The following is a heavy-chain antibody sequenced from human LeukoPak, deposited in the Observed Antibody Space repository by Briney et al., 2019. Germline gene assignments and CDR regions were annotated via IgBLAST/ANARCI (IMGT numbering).Heavy chain of an antibody. D-gene: IGHD3-9*01. CDR1: GYTFTGYY. Sequence: ASVKVSCKTSGYTFTGYYLHWVRQAPGQGLEWMGWINPNSGDTHYAQNFQGRATMARDTSISTAYMELSRLRSDDTAVYYCVSGLSTSRDFDWSYFDYWGQGTLVTVSS. V-gene: IGHV1-2*02. CDR3: VSGLSTSRDFDWSYFDY. CDR2: INPNSGDT. J-gene: IGHJ4*02.